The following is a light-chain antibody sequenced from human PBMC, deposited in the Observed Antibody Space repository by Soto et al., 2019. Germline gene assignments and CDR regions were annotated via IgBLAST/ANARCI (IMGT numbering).Light chain of an antibody. CDR1: QSVSSN. CDR3: QKHNNWPPAT. Sequence: DIVLTQSPGTLSLSPGERATLSCRASQSVSSNLAWYQQKPGQAPRLLIYGASTRATGIPARFSGSGSGTEFTLTIRSLQSEDFAVYYCQKHNNWPPATVGKGNKVDIK. J-gene: IGKJ1*01. CDR2: GAS. V-gene: IGKV3-15*01.